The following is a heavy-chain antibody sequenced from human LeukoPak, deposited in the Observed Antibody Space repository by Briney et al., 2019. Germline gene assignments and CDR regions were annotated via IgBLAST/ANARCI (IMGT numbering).Heavy chain of an antibody. J-gene: IGHJ2*01. V-gene: IGHV3-23*01. CDR1: GFTFSSYA. D-gene: IGHD3-10*01. CDR3: AKDPGINWYFDL. Sequence: PGASLRLSCAASGFTFSSYAMSWVRQAPGKGLEWVSAISGSGGSTYYADSVKGRFTISRDNSKSTLYLQMNSLRAEDTAVYYCAKDPGINWYFDLWGRGTLVTVSS. CDR2: ISGSGGST.